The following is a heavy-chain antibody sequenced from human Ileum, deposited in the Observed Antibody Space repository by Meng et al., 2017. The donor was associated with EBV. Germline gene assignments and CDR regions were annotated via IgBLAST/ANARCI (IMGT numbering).Heavy chain of an antibody. Sequence: VSLRQWGGGMLRPSGTLSLTCAGYGGFFSGYYWSWIRQSPGKGLEWIGEINHSGSTNYNPSLKSRVTISVDTSKNQFSLKLTSVTAADTAVYYCAREARSSGYHPGIGPWGQGTLVTVSS. J-gene: IGHJ5*02. CDR2: INHSGST. V-gene: IGHV4-34*02. CDR3: AREARSSGYHPGIGP. D-gene: IGHD3-22*01. CDR1: GGFFSGYY.